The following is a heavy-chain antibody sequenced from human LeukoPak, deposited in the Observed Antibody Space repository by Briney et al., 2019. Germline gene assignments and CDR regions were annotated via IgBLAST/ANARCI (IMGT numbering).Heavy chain of an antibody. Sequence: SETLSLTCAVSGVSISSGGYSWSWIRQPPGKGLEWIGYIYHSGSTYYNPSLKSRVTISVDRSKNQFSLKLSSVTAADTAVYYCARSIGAAKSCWFDPWGQGTLVTVSS. V-gene: IGHV4-30-2*01. J-gene: IGHJ5*02. CDR1: GVSISSGGYS. D-gene: IGHD6-13*01. CDR3: ARSIGAAKSCWFDP. CDR2: IYHSGST.